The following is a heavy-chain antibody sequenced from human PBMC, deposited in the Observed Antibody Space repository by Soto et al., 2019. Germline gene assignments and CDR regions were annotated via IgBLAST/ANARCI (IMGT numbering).Heavy chain of an antibody. CDR2: FLYDASAQ. CDR3: VFGSRTQYFSDH. D-gene: IGHD3-10*02. V-gene: IGHV3-33*08. Sequence: GSLRLSCTTSGFTFTSYRMHWVRQSPGKGLEWVATFLYDASAQRYADSVKGRFTISRDPSRGTVYLFMDSLRTDDTAVYYCVFGSRTQYFSDHSGQEIRVTVSS. CDR1: GFTFTSYR. J-gene: IGHJ4*02.